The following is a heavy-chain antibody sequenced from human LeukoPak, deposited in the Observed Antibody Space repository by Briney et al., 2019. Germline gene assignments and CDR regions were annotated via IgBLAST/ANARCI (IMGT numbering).Heavy chain of an antibody. J-gene: IGHJ1*01. V-gene: IGHV3-7*01. Sequence: PGGSLKLSCAASGFSFSDFAMNWARQAPGKGLEWVANIKQDGSEKYYVDSVKGRFTISRDNAKNSLYLQMNSLRAEDTAVYYCASEQWLRYWGQGTLVTVSS. CDR1: GFSFSDFA. CDR2: IKQDGSEK. D-gene: IGHD6-19*01. CDR3: ASEQWLRY.